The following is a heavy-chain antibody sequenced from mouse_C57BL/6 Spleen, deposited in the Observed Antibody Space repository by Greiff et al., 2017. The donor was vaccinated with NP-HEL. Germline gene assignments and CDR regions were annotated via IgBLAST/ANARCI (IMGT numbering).Heavy chain of an antibody. J-gene: IGHJ1*03. V-gene: IGHV3-6*01. Sequence: EVKLVESGPGLVKPSQSLSLTCSVTGYSITSGYYWNWIRQFPGNKLEWMGYISYDGSNNYNPSLKNRISITRDTSKNQFFLKLNSVTTEDTATYYCAREGTVVARDWYFDVWGTGTTVTVSS. CDR2: ISYDGSN. CDR3: AREGTVVARDWYFDV. D-gene: IGHD1-1*01. CDR1: GYSITSGYY.